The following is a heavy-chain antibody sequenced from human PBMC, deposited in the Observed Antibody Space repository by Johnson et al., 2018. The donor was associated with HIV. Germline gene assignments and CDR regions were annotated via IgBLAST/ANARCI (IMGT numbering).Heavy chain of an antibody. CDR2: ISFDGSNK. Sequence: QVQLVESGGGVVQPGRSLRLSCAASGFTFSSYAMHWVRQAPGKGLEWVAVISFDGSNKYYADSVKVRFTISRDNSKNTLYLQMNSLRAEDTAVYYCARGGSIAARREAFDIWGQGTMVTVSS. CDR3: ARGGSIAARREAFDI. D-gene: IGHD6-6*01. J-gene: IGHJ3*02. V-gene: IGHV3-30-3*01. CDR1: GFTFSSYA.